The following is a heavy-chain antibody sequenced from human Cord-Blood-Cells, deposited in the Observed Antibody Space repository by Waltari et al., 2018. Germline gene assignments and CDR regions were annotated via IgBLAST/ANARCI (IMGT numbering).Heavy chain of an antibody. J-gene: IGHJ4*02. V-gene: IGHV5-51*01. Sequence: PGKGLEWMGIIYPGDSDTRYSPSFQGQVTISADKSISTAYLQWSSLKASDTAMYYCARPPLPGYSYGYGLETDYWGQGTLVAVSS. CDR2: IYPGDSDT. D-gene: IGHD5-18*01. CDR3: ARPPLPGYSYGYGLETDY.